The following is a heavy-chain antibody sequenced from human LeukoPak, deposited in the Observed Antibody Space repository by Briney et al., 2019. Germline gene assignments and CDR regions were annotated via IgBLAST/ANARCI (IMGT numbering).Heavy chain of an antibody. V-gene: IGHV3-33*01. CDR2: IWYDGSNK. J-gene: IGHJ4*02. CDR3: ARGRGVPYYFDY. CDR1: GFTFSSYG. Sequence: GGSLRLSCAASGFTFSSYGMHWVRQAPGKGLEWVAVIWYDGSNKYYADSVKGRFTISRDNSKNTLYLQMNSLRAEGTAVYYCARGRGVPYYFDYWGQGTLVTVSS. D-gene: IGHD3-16*01.